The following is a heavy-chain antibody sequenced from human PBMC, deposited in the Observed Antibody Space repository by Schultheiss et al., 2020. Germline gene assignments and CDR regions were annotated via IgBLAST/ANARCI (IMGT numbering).Heavy chain of an antibody. J-gene: IGHJ6*02. CDR2: INPSGGST. CDR3: ARDLRLITMIVVVNGRDV. D-gene: IGHD3-22*01. CDR1: GYTFTSYY. V-gene: IGHV1-46*01. Sequence: ASVKVSCKASGYTFTSYYMHWVRQAPGQGLEWMGIINPSGGSTSYAQKFQGRVTMTRDTSTSTVYMELSSLRSEDTAVYYCARDLRLITMIVVVNGRDVWGQGHTGTVAS.